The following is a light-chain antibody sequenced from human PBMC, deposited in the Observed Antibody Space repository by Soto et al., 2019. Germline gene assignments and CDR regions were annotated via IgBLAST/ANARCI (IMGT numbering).Light chain of an antibody. J-gene: IGKJ4*01. V-gene: IGKV3-15*01. CDR1: QSVSSN. Sequence: EIVMTQSPATLSVYPGERATLSCRASQSVSSNLAWYQQKPGQAPRLLIYGASTRATDIPARFSGSGSGTEFTLTISSLQSEDFAVYYCQQCNNWPLTFGGGTKVEIK. CDR3: QQCNNWPLT. CDR2: GAS.